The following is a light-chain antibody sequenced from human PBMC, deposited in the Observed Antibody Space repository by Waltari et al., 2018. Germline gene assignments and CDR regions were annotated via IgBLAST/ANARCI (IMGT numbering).Light chain of an antibody. CDR3: SSYAGSNNYVA. J-gene: IGLJ2*01. Sequence: QSALTQPPAASGSPGQSVTISCPGTSSDVGCYAYVSWYQQHPGNAPKLMIYAVSKRPPGVPDRFSGSKSGNTASLTVSGLQGEDEADYYCSSYAGSNNYVAFGGGTKLTVL. CDR2: AVS. V-gene: IGLV2-8*01. CDR1: SSDVGCYAY.